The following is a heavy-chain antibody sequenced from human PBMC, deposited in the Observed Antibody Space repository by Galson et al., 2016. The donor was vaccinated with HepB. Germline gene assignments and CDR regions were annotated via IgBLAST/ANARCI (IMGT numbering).Heavy chain of an antibody. CDR2: ISYDGTNK. D-gene: IGHD4-23*01. J-gene: IGHJ4*02. CDR3: ARAGEDYGGHPSNY. Sequence: SLRLSCATSGFTFNRYALHWVRQAPGKGLEWVAVISYDGTNKYYADSVRGRFTISRDNSMDTLYLQMNSLRGEDTAVYYCARAGEDYGGHPSNYWGQGTLVTVSS. V-gene: IGHV3-30*04. CDR1: GFTFNRYA.